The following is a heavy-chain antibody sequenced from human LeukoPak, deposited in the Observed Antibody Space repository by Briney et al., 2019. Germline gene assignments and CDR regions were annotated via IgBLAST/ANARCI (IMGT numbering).Heavy chain of an antibody. V-gene: IGHV1-8*02. CDR2: MNPNSGNT. CDR3: ARGKQLVPDLLYYGMDV. Sequence: GASVKVSWKASGYTFTSYDINWVRQATGQGLEWKGWMNPNSGNTGYAQKFQGRVTMTRNTSISTAYVELSSLRSEDTAVYYCARGKQLVPDLLYYGMDVWGQGTTVAVSS. J-gene: IGHJ6*02. CDR1: GYTFTSYD. D-gene: IGHD6-13*01.